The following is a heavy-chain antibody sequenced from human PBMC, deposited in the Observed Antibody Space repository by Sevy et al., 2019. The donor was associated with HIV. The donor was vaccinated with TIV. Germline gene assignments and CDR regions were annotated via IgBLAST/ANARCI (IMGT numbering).Heavy chain of an antibody. CDR1: GFTFSSYA. CDR3: ARGFGAAAHYYYGMDV. CDR2: ISYDGSNK. D-gene: IGHD6-13*01. V-gene: IGHV3-30-3*01. J-gene: IGHJ6*02. Sequence: GGSLRLSCAASGFTFSSYAMHWVRQAPGKGLEWVAVISYDGSNKYCADSVKGRFTISRDNSKNTLYLQMNSLRAEDTAVYYCARGFGAAAHYYYGMDVWGQGTTVTVSS.